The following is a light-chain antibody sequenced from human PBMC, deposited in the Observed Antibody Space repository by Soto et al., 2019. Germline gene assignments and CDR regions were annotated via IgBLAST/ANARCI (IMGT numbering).Light chain of an antibody. CDR2: GAT. J-gene: IGKJ4*01. V-gene: IGKV3-15*01. Sequence: EIVMTQSPATLSVSPGERVTLSCRANQSVSNNLAWYQQKPGQAPRLLIYGATATATGIPARFSGSGSGTEFTLTISSLQSEDFAVYYCHQHNDWPLTFGGGTKVEIK. CDR3: HQHNDWPLT. CDR1: QSVSNN.